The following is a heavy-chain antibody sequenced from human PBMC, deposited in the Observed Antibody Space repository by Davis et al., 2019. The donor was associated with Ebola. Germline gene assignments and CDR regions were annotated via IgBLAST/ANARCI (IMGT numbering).Heavy chain of an antibody. D-gene: IGHD1-7*01. CDR2: VSYDGSDK. Sequence: PGGSLRLSCTASGFTFSHYGIHWVRQAPGKGLEWVAVVSYDGSDKYYADSVRGRFTISRDSSKDTVYLQMNSLRPEDTAVYYCARDPRITATVGYFDYWGQGTVVAVSS. J-gene: IGHJ4*02. CDR3: ARDPRITATVGYFDY. V-gene: IGHV3-30*03. CDR1: GFTFSHYG.